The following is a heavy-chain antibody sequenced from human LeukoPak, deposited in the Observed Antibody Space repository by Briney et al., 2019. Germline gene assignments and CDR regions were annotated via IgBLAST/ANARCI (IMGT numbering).Heavy chain of an antibody. D-gene: IGHD5-24*01. J-gene: IGHJ4*02. CDR2: ISGCGWSK. CDR3: ARAWLQLKYYFDY. V-gene: IGHV3-23*01. Sequence: PGWSLRLSCAASVFTFSNYWMRWVRPAPGKGLEWVAAISGCGWSKYYADSVKGRFTISRDNSKNTLYLQMNSLRAEDTAVYYCARAWLQLKYYFDYWGEGTLVTVSS. CDR1: VFTFSNYW.